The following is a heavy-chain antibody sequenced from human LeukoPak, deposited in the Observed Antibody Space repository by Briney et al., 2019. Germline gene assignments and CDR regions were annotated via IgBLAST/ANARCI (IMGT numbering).Heavy chain of an antibody. CDR1: GGSISSGSYY. CDR2: IYTSGST. Sequence: SETLSLTCTVSGGSISSGSYYWSWIRQPAGKGLEWIGRIYTSGSTNYNPSLKSRVTISVDTSKNQFSLKLSSVTAADTAVYYCAREHSSGYYGDAFDIWGQGTMVTVSS. J-gene: IGHJ3*02. V-gene: IGHV4-61*02. CDR3: AREHSSGYYGDAFDI. D-gene: IGHD3-22*01.